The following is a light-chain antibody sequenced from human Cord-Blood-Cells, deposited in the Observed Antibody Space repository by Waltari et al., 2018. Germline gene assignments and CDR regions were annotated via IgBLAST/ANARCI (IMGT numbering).Light chain of an antibody. J-gene: IGLJ3*02. CDR1: SSEVGGYNY. CDR2: DVS. CDR3: SSYTSSRTWV. Sequence: QSALTQPASVSGSPGQSLTISCTGTSSEVGGYNYVSCYQQHPGKAPKLMIYDVSNRPSAVSNRFSVSKSSHTDSLTVSGLQAEDEADYYCSSYTSSRTWVFGGGTMLTVV. V-gene: IGLV2-14*03.